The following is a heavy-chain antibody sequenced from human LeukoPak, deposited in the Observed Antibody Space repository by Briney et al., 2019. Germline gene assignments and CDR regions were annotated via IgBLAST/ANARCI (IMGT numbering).Heavy chain of an antibody. CDR2: IYYSGST. CDR1: GGSISSSY. D-gene: IGHD3-10*01. Sequence: SETLSLTCTVSGGSISSSYWNWIRQPPGKGLEWIGYIYYSGSTNYNPSLKSRVTISVGTSKTHFSLRLSSVTAADTAVYYCAKLGNYYGSGSYPFDPWGQGTLVTVSS. CDR3: AKLGNYYGSGSYPFDP. V-gene: IGHV4-59*08. J-gene: IGHJ5*02.